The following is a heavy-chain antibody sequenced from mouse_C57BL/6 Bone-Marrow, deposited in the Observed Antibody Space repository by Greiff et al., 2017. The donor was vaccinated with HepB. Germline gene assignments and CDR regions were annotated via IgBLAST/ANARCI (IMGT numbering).Heavy chain of an antibody. Sequence: VQLKQSGPELVKPGASVKISCKASGFTFTDYYMNWVKQSHGKSLEWIGDINPNNGGTSYNQKVKGKATLTVDKTSSTAYMELRSLTSEDSAVYYGSRQLRLGYYFDYWGQGTTLTVSS. D-gene: IGHD3-2*02. CDR2: INPNNGGT. CDR1: GFTFTDYY. J-gene: IGHJ2*01. CDR3: SRQLRLGYYFDY. V-gene: IGHV1-26*01.